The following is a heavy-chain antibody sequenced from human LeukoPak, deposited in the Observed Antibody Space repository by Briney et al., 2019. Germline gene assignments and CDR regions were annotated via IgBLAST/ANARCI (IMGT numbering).Heavy chain of an antibody. Sequence: SETLSLTCTVSGGSISSHYWSWIRQPPGEGLEWIGYIYYSGSTNYNPSLKSRVTISVDTSKNQFSLKLSSVTAADTAVYYCARDGRMATIYGSFDYWDQGTLVTVSS. V-gene: IGHV4-59*11. D-gene: IGHD5-24*01. CDR2: IYYSGST. CDR1: GGSISSHY. CDR3: ARDGRMATIYGSFDY. J-gene: IGHJ4*02.